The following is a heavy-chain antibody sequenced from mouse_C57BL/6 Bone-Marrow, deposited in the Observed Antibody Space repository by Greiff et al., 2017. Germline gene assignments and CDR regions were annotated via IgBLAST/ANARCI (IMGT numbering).Heavy chain of an antibody. CDR1: GYTFNSYW. J-gene: IGHJ2*01. CDR3: ARTLRQIDY. V-gene: IGHV1-59*01. CDR2: IDPVDSYT. D-gene: IGHD2-12*01. Sequence: QVQLQQPGAELVRPGTSVKLSCKASGYTFNSYWMHWVKQRPGQGLEWIGVIDPVDSYTNYTSKFKGKATLTVDTSSSTAYLQLSSLTSEDSAVYYCARTLRQIDYGCQGTTLTVSS.